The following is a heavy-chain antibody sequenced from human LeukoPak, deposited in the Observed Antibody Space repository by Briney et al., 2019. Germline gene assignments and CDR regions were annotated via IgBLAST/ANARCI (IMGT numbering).Heavy chain of an antibody. Sequence: PSQTLSLTCTVSGGSISSGSYYWSWIRQPAGKGLEWIGRIYTSGSTNYNPSLKSRVTISVDTSKNQFSLKLSSVTAADTAVYYCARHLFGELLYNWFDPWGQGTLVTVSS. V-gene: IGHV4-61*02. CDR3: ARHLFGELLYNWFDP. D-gene: IGHD3-10*01. CDR1: GGSISSGSYY. J-gene: IGHJ5*02. CDR2: IYTSGST.